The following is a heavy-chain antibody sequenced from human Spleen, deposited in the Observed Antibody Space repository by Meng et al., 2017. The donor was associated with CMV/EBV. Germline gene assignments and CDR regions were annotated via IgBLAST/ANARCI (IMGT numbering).Heavy chain of an antibody. D-gene: IGHD3-3*01. V-gene: IGHV4-39*07. CDR3: ASHAAPYYDFWSGYYTGGDAFDI. CDR1: GGSMSSSSYY. Sequence: GSLRLSCSVSGGSMSSSSYYWGWIRQPPGKGLEWIGSVSDSGSTSYYPSLKSRVTISVDTSKNQFSLKLSSVTAADTAVYYCASHAAPYYDFWSGYYTGGDAFDIWGQGTMVTVSS. CDR2: VSDSGST. J-gene: IGHJ3*02.